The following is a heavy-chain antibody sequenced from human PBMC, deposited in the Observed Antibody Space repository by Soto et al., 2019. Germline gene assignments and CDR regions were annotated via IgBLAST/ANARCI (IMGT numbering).Heavy chain of an antibody. Sequence: QVQLVQSGAEVKKPGASVKVSCRSSGYTFTSYAIHWVRQAPGQGLEWMGWIDTGNGDTKYSENFQGRVTITRDTYANTAYMELSSLISEDTAVYYCAKEPYGDSDYFDFWGQGTLVTVSS. J-gene: IGHJ4*02. CDR1: GYTFTSYA. D-gene: IGHD4-17*01. CDR2: IDTGNGDT. V-gene: IGHV1-3*04. CDR3: AKEPYGDSDYFDF.